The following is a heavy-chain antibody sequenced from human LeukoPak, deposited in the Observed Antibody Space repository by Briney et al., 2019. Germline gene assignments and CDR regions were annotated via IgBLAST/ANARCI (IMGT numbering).Heavy chain of an antibody. V-gene: IGHV3-30*18. CDR3: AKDAGLTGTFDY. CDR1: GFTFSSYG. D-gene: IGHD1-7*01. J-gene: IGHJ4*02. Sequence: GGSLRPSCAASGFTFSSYGMHWVRQAPGKGLEWVAVISYDGSNKYYADSVKGRFTISRDNSKNTLYLQMNSLRAEDTAVYYCAKDAGLTGTFDYWGQGTLVTVSS. CDR2: ISYDGSNK.